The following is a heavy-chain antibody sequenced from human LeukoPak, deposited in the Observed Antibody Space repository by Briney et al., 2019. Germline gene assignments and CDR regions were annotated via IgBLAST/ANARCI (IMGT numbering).Heavy chain of an antibody. Sequence: SETLSLTCTVSGGSISSYYWSWIRQPPGKGLEWIGYIYYSGSTNYNPSLKSRVTISVDTSKNQFSLKLSSVTAADTAVYYCAGAYGSGSLYYFDYWGQGTLVTVSS. J-gene: IGHJ4*02. CDR3: AGAYGSGSLYYFDY. V-gene: IGHV4-59*08. D-gene: IGHD3-10*01. CDR2: IYYSGST. CDR1: GGSISSYY.